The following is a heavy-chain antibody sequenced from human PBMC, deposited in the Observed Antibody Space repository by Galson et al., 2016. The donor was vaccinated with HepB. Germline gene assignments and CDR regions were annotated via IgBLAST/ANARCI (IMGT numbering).Heavy chain of an antibody. Sequence: SLRLSCAASGFTFSSYGMHWVRQAPGKGLDWVALITPEGSDTYYADAVEGRFTISRDNSKNTLSLQMNSLRAEDTAIYYCARDGISSLDQWGQGILVTVSS. J-gene: IGHJ4*02. V-gene: IGHV3-30*03. CDR3: ARDGISSLDQ. CDR1: GFTFSSYG. D-gene: IGHD2/OR15-2a*01. CDR2: ITPEGSDT.